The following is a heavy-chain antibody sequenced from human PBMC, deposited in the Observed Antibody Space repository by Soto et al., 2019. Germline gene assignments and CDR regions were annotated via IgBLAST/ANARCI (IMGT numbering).Heavy chain of an antibody. D-gene: IGHD6-13*01. CDR3: SRDLAAGTCDY. CDR2: ISVHNGNT. J-gene: IGHJ4*02. CDR1: GYTFTSYG. V-gene: IGHV1-18*01. Sequence: ASVKVSCKASGYTFTSYGISWVRQAPGQGLEWMGWISVHNGNTNYAQKIQGRVTMTTDTSTSTAYMELRSLRSDDTAVYFCSRDLAAGTCDYWGQGTLVTVSS.